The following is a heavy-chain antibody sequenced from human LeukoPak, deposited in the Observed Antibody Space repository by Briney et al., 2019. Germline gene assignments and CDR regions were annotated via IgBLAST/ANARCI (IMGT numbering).Heavy chain of an antibody. Sequence: SETLSLTCPVSGGSISSYYWSWIRQPPGKGLEWIGYIYYSGSTNYNPSLKSRVTISVDTSKNQFSLKLSSVTAADTAVYYCARLSWGPAVIKPFYYYYGMDVWGQGTTVTVSS. CDR2: IYYSGST. V-gene: IGHV4-59*08. CDR1: GGSISSYY. J-gene: IGHJ6*02. D-gene: IGHD2-2*01. CDR3: ARLSWGPAVIKPFYYYYGMDV.